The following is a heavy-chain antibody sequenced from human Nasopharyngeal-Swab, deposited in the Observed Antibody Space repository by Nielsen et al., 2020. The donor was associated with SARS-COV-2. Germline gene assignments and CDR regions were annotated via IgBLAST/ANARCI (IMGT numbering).Heavy chain of an antibody. D-gene: IGHD3-22*01. V-gene: IGHV3-23*01. CDR3: AKRDDYYESSGLGD. CDR2: ISGSDGST. CDR1: GFTFSTYA. J-gene: IGHJ4*02. Sequence: GESLKISCAASGFTFSTYAMYWVRQPPAKGLEWVSIISGSDGSTYYADSVKGRFTISRDNSKNTLYLQMNSLRADDTAVYYCAKRDDYYESSGLGDWGQGTLVTVSS.